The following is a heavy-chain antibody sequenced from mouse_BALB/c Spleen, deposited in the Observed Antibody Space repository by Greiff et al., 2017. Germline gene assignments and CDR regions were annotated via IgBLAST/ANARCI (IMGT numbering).Heavy chain of an antibody. CDR1: GFTFSDYY. J-gene: IGHJ3*01. Sequence: EVMLVESGGGLVKPGGSLKLSCAASGFTFSDYYMYWVRQTPEKRLEWVATISDGGSYTYYPDSVKGRFTISRDNAKNNLYLQMSSLKSEDTAMYYCTTATGAWFAYWGQGTLVTVSA. V-gene: IGHV5-4*02. D-gene: IGHD1-2*01. CDR3: TTATGAWFAY. CDR2: ISDGGSYT.